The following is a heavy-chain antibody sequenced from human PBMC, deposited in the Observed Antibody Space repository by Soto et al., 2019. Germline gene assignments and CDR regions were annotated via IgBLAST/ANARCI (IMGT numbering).Heavy chain of an antibody. J-gene: IGHJ4*02. V-gene: IGHV3-74*01. D-gene: IGHD2-2*01. CDR1: GLTFSTYW. Sequence: EVQLVESGGGLVQPGGSLRLSCAASGLTFSTYWMHWVRQVPGKGLVWVSRINSDGSNTNYADSVKGRFTISIDNVKXXXXXXXXXXRAEDPAVYYCARTYSTTKRKALGYWGQGTLVTFSS. CDR2: INSDGSNT. CDR3: ARTYSTTKRKALGY.